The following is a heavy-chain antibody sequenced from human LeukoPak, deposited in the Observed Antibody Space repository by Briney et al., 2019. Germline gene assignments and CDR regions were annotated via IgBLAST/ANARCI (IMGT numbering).Heavy chain of an antibody. CDR1: GGSISSYY. CDR2: INHSGST. V-gene: IGHV4-34*01. D-gene: IGHD3-10*01. J-gene: IGHJ4*02. CDR3: ARGSTRNYYGSGSRTYRQGPLHYFDY. Sequence: SETLSLTCTVSGGSISSYYWSWIRQPPGKGLEWIGEINHSGSTNYNPSLKSRVTISVDTSKNQFSLKLSSVTAADTAVYYCARGSTRNYYGSGSRTYRQGPLHYFDYWGQGTLVTVSS.